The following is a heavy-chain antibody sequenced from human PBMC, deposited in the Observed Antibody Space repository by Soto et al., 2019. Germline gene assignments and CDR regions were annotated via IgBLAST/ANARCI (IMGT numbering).Heavy chain of an antibody. CDR2: INPSGGRT. Sequence: ASVKVSCKASGNSFTTYYMHWVRQAPGQGLEWMGIINPSGGRTTYAQKFQGRVTMTRDTSTSTFHMELSSLTSEDTAVYYCAGLFHYDSSGYYDYWGQGTLVTVSS. D-gene: IGHD3-22*01. V-gene: IGHV1-46*01. J-gene: IGHJ4*02. CDR1: GNSFTTYY. CDR3: AGLFHYDSSGYYDY.